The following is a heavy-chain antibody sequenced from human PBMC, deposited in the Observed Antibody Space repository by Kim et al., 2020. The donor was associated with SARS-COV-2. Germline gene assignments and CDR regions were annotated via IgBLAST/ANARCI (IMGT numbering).Heavy chain of an antibody. J-gene: IGHJ6*02. CDR3: ASWYRNYYYGMDV. V-gene: IGHV4-39*01. CDR2: IYYSGST. Sequence: SETLSLTCTVSGGSISSSSYYWGWIRQPPGKGLEWIGSIYYSGSTYYNPSLKSRVTISVDTSKNQFSLKLSSVTAADTAVYYCASWYRNYYYGMDVWGQGTTVTVSS. D-gene: IGHD6-13*01. CDR1: GGSISSSSYY.